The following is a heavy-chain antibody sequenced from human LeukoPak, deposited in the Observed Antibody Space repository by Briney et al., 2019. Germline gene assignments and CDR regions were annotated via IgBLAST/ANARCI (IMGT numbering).Heavy chain of an antibody. V-gene: IGHV3-23*01. J-gene: IGHJ3*02. CDR2: ISGSGGST. CDR1: GFTFSSYA. D-gene: IGHD6-19*01. CDR3: ARDRLWSSGWIGSELLDAFDI. Sequence: GGSLRLSCAASGFTFSSYAMSWVRQAPGKGLEWVSAISGSGGSTYYADSVKGRFTISRDNSKNTLCLQMNSLRAEDTAVYYCARDRLWSSGWIGSELLDAFDIWGQGTMVTVSS.